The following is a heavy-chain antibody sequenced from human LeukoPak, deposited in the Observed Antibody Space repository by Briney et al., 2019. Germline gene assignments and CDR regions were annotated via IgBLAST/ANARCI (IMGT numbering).Heavy chain of an antibody. CDR2: ISAYNGNT. D-gene: IGHD6-13*01. Sequence: GASVKVSRKASGYTFTSYGISWVGQAPGQGLEWMGWISAYNGNTNYAQKLQGRVTMTTDTSTSTAYMELRSLRSDDTAVYYCARDWDGVAAAGPDWYFDLWGRGTLVTVSS. V-gene: IGHV1-18*01. CDR3: ARDWDGVAAAGPDWYFDL. CDR1: GYTFTSYG. J-gene: IGHJ2*01.